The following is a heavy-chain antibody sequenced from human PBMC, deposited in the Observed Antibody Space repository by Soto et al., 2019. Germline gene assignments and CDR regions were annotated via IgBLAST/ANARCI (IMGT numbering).Heavy chain of an antibody. J-gene: IGHJ4*02. Sequence: HPGGSLRLSCAASGFTFSNYGMHWVRQAPGKGLEWVATIWYGGSDKYYADSVKGRFTISRDNSKNTLYLQMNSLRAEDTAVYYCARDRGYYDSSCTDYWGQGTLVTVSS. D-gene: IGHD3-22*01. V-gene: IGHV3-33*01. CDR2: IWYGGSDK. CDR3: ARDRGYYDSSCTDY. CDR1: GFTFSNYG.